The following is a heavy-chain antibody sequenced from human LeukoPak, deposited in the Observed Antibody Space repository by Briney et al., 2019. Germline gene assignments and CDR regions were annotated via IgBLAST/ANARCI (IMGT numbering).Heavy chain of an antibody. Sequence: SETLSLTCTVSGGSISSSSYYWGWIRQPPGKGLEWIGSIYYSGSTYYNPSLKSRVTISVDTSKNQFSLKLSSVAAADTAVYYCARHDLLYCSSTSCYFDAFDIWGQGTMVTVSS. V-gene: IGHV4-39*01. CDR2: IYYSGST. CDR1: GGSISSSSYY. J-gene: IGHJ3*02. CDR3: ARHDLLYCSSTSCYFDAFDI. D-gene: IGHD2-2*01.